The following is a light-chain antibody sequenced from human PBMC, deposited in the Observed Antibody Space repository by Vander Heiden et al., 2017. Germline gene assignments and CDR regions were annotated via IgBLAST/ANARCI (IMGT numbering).Light chain of an antibody. V-gene: IGKV1-33*01. Sequence: PLSASAGDSVTITCQASQDISNYLAWYQQKPGQAPKLLIYGASNRATGVPARFSGSGSGTDFTFTISSLQPEDIATYYCQQYDNLPCTFGQGTKVXIK. CDR2: GAS. CDR3: QQYDNLPCT. CDR1: QDISNY. J-gene: IGKJ1*01.